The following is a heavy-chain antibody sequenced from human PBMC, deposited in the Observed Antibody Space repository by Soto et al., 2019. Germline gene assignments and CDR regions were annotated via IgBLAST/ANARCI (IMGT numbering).Heavy chain of an antibody. CDR3: ARGRYSGYARHFDY. V-gene: IGHV1-3*05. Sequence: QVQLVQSGAEEKKPGASVKVSCKASGYTFTSYAMHWVRQAPGQRLEWMGWINAGNGNTKYSQKFQGRVTITRDTXESTAYMELSSLRSEDTAVYYCARGRYSGYARHFDYWGQGTLVTVSS. J-gene: IGHJ4*02. CDR1: GYTFTSYA. D-gene: IGHD5-12*01. CDR2: INAGNGNT.